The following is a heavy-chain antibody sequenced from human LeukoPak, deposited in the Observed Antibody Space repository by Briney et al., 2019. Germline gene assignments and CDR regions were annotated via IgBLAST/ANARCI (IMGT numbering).Heavy chain of an antibody. CDR1: GFVFSRDN. Sequence: GGSLRLSCIASGFVFSRDNMNWVRRAPGKGLQWVAHISEAIYYADSVQGRFTISRDNAKNSLYLQMSNLRAEDTAMYYCVREVGRPKTFYFDSWGRGTPVTVSS. V-gene: IGHV3-48*04. CDR2: ISEAI. D-gene: IGHD3-16*01. J-gene: IGHJ4*02. CDR3: VREVGRPKTFYFDS.